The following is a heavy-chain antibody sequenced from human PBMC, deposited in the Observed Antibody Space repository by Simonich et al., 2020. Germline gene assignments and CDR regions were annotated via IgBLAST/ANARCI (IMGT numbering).Heavy chain of an antibody. V-gene: IGHV4-38-2*01. CDR2: NYNSRTT. CDR1: GYSIRSGYY. Sequence: QVQLQESGPGLVKPSETLSLTCAVSGYSIRSGYYWVWIQQPPGKGLEWIGSNYNSRTTYYNPSLNSRVTISVDTSKNQFSLKLSSVTAADTAVYYCARVGYSNYYYYGMDVWGQGTTVTVSS. D-gene: IGHD6-13*01. CDR3: ARVGYSNYYYYGMDV. J-gene: IGHJ6*02.